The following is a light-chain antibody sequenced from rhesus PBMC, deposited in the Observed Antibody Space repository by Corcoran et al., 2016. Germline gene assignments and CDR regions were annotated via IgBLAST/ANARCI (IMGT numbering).Light chain of an antibody. V-gene: IGLV3-44*01. Sequence: SYDLTQPPSVSVSPGQTARITCGGDSIGSKKVHWYQQKPPQAPLLVIYNHNGRPSGIPERFSGSKSGDTATLTISGVEAGDEADYCCQVWNSRSDHPVFGSGTRLTVL. CDR3: QVWNSRSDHPV. CDR2: NHN. J-gene: IGLJ6*01. CDR1: SIGSKK.